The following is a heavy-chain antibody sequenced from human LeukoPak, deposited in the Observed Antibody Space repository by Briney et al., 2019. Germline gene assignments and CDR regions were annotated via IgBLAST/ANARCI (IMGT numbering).Heavy chain of an antibody. J-gene: IGHJ3*02. V-gene: IGHV3-23*01. Sequence: GGSLRLSCAASGFTFSSYAMSWVRQAPGKGLEWVSAISGSGGSTYFADSVKGRFTISRDNSKNTLHLQMNSLRAEDTAVYYCAKDRSTMIDAFDIWGQGTMVTVSS. D-gene: IGHD3-22*01. CDR1: GFTFSSYA. CDR3: AKDRSTMIDAFDI. CDR2: ISGSGGST.